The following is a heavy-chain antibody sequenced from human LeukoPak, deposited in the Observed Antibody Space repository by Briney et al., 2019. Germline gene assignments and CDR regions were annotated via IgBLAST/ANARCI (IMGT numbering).Heavy chain of an antibody. CDR3: ARGLSGYASSLGY. Sequence: GVSLRLSCAASGFTFSSYWMHWVRQAPGKGLVWVSRINSDGSSTSYADSVRGRFSISRDNAKNTLYLQMNSLRAEDTAVYYCARGLSGYASSLGYWGQGTLVTVSA. CDR1: GFTFSSYW. V-gene: IGHV3-74*01. J-gene: IGHJ4*02. D-gene: IGHD6-6*01. CDR2: INSDGSST.